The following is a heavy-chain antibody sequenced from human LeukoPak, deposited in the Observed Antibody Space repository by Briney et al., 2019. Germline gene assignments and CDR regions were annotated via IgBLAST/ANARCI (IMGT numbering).Heavy chain of an antibody. CDR2: IYTTGST. CDR3: AKSNGYGLIDI. D-gene: IGHD3-22*01. J-gene: IGHJ3*02. CDR1: GGSISSDY. V-gene: IGHV4-4*07. Sequence: PSETLSLTCTVSGGSISSDYWSWIRQPAGKGLEWIGRIYTTGSTNYSPSLKSRVTMSVDTSKNQFSLKLSSVTAADTAVYYCAKSNGYGLIDIWGQGTMVTVSS.